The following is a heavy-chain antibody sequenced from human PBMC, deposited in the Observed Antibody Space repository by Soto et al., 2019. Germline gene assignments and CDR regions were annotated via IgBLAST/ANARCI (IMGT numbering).Heavy chain of an antibody. D-gene: IGHD2-2*03. Sequence: SETLSLTCTVSGGSVSSGSYYWSCIRQPPGKGLEWIGYIYYSGSTNYNPSLKSRVTISVDTSKNQFSLKLSSVTAADTAVYYCAREGLMDITSGMDVWGQGTTVTVSS. CDR3: AREGLMDITSGMDV. J-gene: IGHJ6*02. CDR1: GGSVSSGSYY. V-gene: IGHV4-61*01. CDR2: IYYSGST.